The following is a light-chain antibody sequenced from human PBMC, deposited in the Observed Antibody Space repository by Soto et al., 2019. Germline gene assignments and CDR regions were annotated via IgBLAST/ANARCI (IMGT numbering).Light chain of an antibody. CDR2: MAS. V-gene: IGKV1-5*03. J-gene: IGKJ2*02. CDR1: QNIKSR. Sequence: DIQMTQSPSTLSASVGDRVSITCRTSQNIKSRLAWYQQKPGKAPKLLIYMASSLQSGVPSRFSGSGSGTEFTLTINSLQPDDFATYFCQEYDGHCTFGQGTKLEMK. CDR3: QEYDGHCT.